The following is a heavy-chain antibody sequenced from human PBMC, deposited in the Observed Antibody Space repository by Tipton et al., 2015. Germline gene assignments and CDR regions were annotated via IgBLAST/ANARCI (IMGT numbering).Heavy chain of an antibody. CDR1: GGSVTSGSYY. Sequence: TLSLTCSVSGGSVTSGSYYWSWIRQPPGKGLEWIGYISYTETSHYNPSLKSRVTISVDTSKNEVSLMLNSVTAADTAVYYCACQDYDSLTRDYQTVDYWGQGTLVTVSS. CDR2: ISYTETS. D-gene: IGHD3-9*01. J-gene: IGHJ4*02. CDR3: ACQDYDSLTRDYQTVDY. V-gene: IGHV4-61*01.